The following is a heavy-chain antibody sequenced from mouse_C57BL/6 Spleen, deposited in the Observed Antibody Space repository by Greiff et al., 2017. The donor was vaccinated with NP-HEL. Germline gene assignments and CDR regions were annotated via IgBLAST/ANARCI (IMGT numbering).Heavy chain of an antibody. CDR1: GYTFTDYN. Sequence: VQLQQSGPELVKPGASVKMSCKASGYTFTDYNMHWVKQSHGKSLEWIGYINPNNGGTSYNQKFKGKATLTVNKSSSTAYMELRSLTSEDSAVYYCARSYYGSSWDFDYWGQGTTLTVSS. CDR3: ARSYYGSSWDFDY. V-gene: IGHV1-22*01. J-gene: IGHJ2*01. D-gene: IGHD1-1*01. CDR2: INPNNGGT.